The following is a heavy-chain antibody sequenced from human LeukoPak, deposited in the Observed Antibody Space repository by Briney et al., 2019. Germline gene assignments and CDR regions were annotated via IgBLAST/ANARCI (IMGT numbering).Heavy chain of an antibody. CDR1: GLSFVDYG. J-gene: IGHJ4*02. Sequence: GGSLRLSCADSGLSFVDYGMSWVAQAPGKGLEWVSGINWNGGSTGYADSVKGRFTISRDNAKNSLYLQMNSLSAENTALYYSARVRSPLYSSSWSRSEYYFDYWGQGTLVTVSS. D-gene: IGHD6-13*01. CDR2: INWNGGST. V-gene: IGHV3-20*04. CDR3: ARVRSPLYSSSWSRSEYYFDY.